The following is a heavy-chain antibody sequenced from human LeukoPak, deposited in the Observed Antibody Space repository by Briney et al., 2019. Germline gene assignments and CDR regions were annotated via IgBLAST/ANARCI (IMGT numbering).Heavy chain of an antibody. D-gene: IGHD3-22*01. J-gene: IGHJ4*02. V-gene: IGHV4-4*07. CDR3: ARERYYYDSSGYPKALFDY. CDR1: GGSFSGYY. Sequence: TASETLSLTCAGYGGSFSGYYWRWIRQPAGEGLEWIGRIYTNGSTNYNPSLKSRVTMSVDTSKNQFSLKLSSVTAADTAVYYCARERYYYDSSGYPKALFDYWGQGTLVTVSS. CDR2: IYTNGST.